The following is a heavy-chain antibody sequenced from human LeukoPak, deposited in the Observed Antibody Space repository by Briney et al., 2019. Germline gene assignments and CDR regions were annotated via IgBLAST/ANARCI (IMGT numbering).Heavy chain of an antibody. CDR1: GFTFSNYW. D-gene: IGHD1-26*01. V-gene: IGHV3-74*01. CDR3: ARVPVGAPGFDY. Sequence: GGSLRLSGAASGFTFSNYWMHWVRQAPGKGLVWVSRINSDGSSTSYAYSVKGRFTISRDNAKNTLYLQMNSLRAEDTAVYFCARVPVGAPGFDYWGQGTLVTVSS. J-gene: IGHJ4*02. CDR2: INSDGSST.